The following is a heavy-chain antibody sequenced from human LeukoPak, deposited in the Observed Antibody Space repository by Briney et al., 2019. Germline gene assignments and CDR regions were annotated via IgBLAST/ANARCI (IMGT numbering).Heavy chain of an antibody. CDR1: GGSFSNYC. D-gene: IGHD6-19*01. J-gene: IGHJ4*02. Sequence: SDTLSLPCAVYGGSFSNYCWTWLRQPPGKGLEWVGEINPSGNTNYNPSLKSRVAMSLDTSKNQFSLKLNSVTAADTAVYSCARRSRSGSDWLIDFWGQGTLVTVSP. CDR2: INPSGNT. CDR3: ARRSRSGSDWLIDF. V-gene: IGHV4-34*01.